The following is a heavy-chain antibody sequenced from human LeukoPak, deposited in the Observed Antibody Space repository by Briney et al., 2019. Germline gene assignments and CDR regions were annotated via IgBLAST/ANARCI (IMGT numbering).Heavy chain of an antibody. Sequence: SETLSLTCAVYGGSFSGYYWSWIRQPPGKGLEWIGEINHSGSTNYNPSLKSRVTISVDTSKNQFSLKLSSVTAADTAVYYCARHYYDSSGYYEEGYYFDYWGQGTLVTVSS. D-gene: IGHD3-22*01. CDR3: ARHYYDSSGYYEEGYYFDY. CDR1: GGSFSGYY. CDR2: INHSGST. V-gene: IGHV4-34*01. J-gene: IGHJ4*02.